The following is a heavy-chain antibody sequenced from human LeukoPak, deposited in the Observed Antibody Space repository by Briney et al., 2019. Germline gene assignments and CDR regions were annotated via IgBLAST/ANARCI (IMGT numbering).Heavy chain of an antibody. D-gene: IGHD2-2*01. CDR1: GYSFTNYG. J-gene: IGHJ5*02. Sequence: ASVKVSCKASGYSFTNYGITWIREAPGQGPEWLGWISGYNANAHYAQNVQGRVTLTTDTSTNTAYMELRGLTSDDTAMYYCARVGRGCSSIRCYWEDWFDPWGQGTLVVVSS. CDR2: ISGYNANA. V-gene: IGHV1-18*01. CDR3: ARVGRGCSSIRCYWEDWFDP.